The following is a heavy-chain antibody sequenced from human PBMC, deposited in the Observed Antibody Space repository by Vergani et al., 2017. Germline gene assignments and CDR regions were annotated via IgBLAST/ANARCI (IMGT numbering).Heavy chain of an antibody. CDR2: ISWDGGST. CDR1: GFRFREHG. Sequence: EVQLLESGGGSVQPGESLRLSCVASGFRFREHGMNWVRQAPGKGLEWVSLISWDGGSTYYADSVKGRFTISRDNSKNSLYLQMNSLRTEDTALYYCAKGYYYDLLGAFDIWGQGTMVTVSS. J-gene: IGHJ3*02. CDR3: AKGYYYDLLGAFDI. D-gene: IGHD3-22*01. V-gene: IGHV3-43*02.